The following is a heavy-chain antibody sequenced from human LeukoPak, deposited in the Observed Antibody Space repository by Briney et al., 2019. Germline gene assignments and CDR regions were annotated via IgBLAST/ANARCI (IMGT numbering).Heavy chain of an antibody. Sequence: GGSLRLSCAASGLTFSSYGMHWVRQAPGKGLEWVAFIRYDGSNKYYADSVKGRFTISRDNSKNTLYLQMNSLRAEDTAVYYCAKDGSYYYYYGMDVWGQGTTVTVSS. CDR2: IRYDGSNK. CDR1: GLTFSSYG. CDR3: AKDGSYYYYYGMDV. D-gene: IGHD1-26*01. V-gene: IGHV3-30*02. J-gene: IGHJ6*02.